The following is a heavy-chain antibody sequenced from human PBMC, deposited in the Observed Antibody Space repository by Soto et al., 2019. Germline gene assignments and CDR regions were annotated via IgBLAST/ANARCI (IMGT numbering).Heavy chain of an antibody. D-gene: IGHD3-22*01. J-gene: IGHJ4*02. V-gene: IGHV1-18*01. Sequence: ASVKVSCKASGYTFTSYGISWVRLAPGQGLEWMGWISAYNGNTNYAQKLQGRVTMTTDTSTSTAYMELRSLRSDDTAVYYCARVLIGNYYDSSGYSGYWGQGTLITVSS. CDR3: ARVLIGNYYDSSGYSGY. CDR1: GYTFTSYG. CDR2: ISAYNGNT.